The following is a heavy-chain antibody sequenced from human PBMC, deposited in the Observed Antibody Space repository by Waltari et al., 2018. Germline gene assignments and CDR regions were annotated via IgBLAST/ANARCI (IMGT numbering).Heavy chain of an antibody. CDR2: INPNSGGT. V-gene: IGHV1-2*06. Sequence: QVQLVQSGAEVKKPGASVKVSCKASGYTFTGYYMHWVRQAPGQGLEWMGRINPNSGGTNYAQKFQGRVTMTRDTSISTAYMELSRLRSDDTAVYYCVCFPMVQGVINNYWGQGTLVTVSS. CDR1: GYTFTGYY. CDR3: VCFPMVQGVINNY. D-gene: IGHD3-10*01. J-gene: IGHJ4*02.